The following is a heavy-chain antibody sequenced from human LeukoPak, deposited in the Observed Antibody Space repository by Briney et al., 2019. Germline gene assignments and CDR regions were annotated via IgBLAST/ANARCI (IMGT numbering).Heavy chain of an antibody. V-gene: IGHV1-69*06. Sequence: GASVKVSCKASGGTFSSYAISWVRQAPGQGLEWMGGIIPIFGTANYAQRFQGRVTITADKSTSTAYMELSSLRSEDTAVYYCLLRYFDWLLRADDAFDIWGQGTMVTVSS. CDR3: LLRYFDWLLRADDAFDI. J-gene: IGHJ3*02. D-gene: IGHD3-9*01. CDR2: IIPIFGTA. CDR1: GGTFSSYA.